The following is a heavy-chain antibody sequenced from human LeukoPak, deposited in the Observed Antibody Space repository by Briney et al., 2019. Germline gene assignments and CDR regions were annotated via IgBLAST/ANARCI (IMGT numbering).Heavy chain of an antibody. D-gene: IGHD2-15*01. V-gene: IGHV5-51*01. J-gene: IGHJ4*02. CDR2: IYPDDSDT. CDR3: ARHVGGVSLDY. Sequence: GESLKISCKGSGYRFNAYWIAGVRQMPGKGLEWMGIIYPDDSDTRYSPSFQGQVTISADKSVRTAYLQWSSLKASDTAMYYCARHVGGVSLDYWGQGTLVTVSS. CDR1: GYRFNAYW.